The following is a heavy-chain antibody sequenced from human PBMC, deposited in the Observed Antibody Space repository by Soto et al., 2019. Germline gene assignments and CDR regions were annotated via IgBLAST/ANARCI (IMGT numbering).Heavy chain of an antibody. V-gene: IGHV3-23*01. D-gene: IGHD2-15*01. CDR1: GFTFSSYA. CDR2: ISGSGGST. CDR3: AAQKDIVVLVAVPLYGMDV. Sequence: GGSLRLSCAASGFTFSSYAMSWVRQAPGKGLEWVSAISGSGGSTYYADSVKGRFTISRDNSKNTLYLQMNSLRAEDTAVYYCAAQKDIVVLVAVPLYGMDVWGPGTTVTVSS. J-gene: IGHJ6*02.